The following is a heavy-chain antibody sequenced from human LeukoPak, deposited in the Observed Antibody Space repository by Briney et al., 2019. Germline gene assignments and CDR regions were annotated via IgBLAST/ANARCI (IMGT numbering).Heavy chain of an antibody. D-gene: IGHD5-18*01. J-gene: IGHJ4*02. Sequence: GESLKISCKGSGYSFTSYWIGWVRRMPGKGLEWMGITYPGDSDTRYSPSFQGQVTISVDKSLSTAYLQWISLKASDTAMYYCARGDRVEDTTIITNHFDYWGQGTLVTVSS. CDR2: TYPGDSDT. CDR3: ARGDRVEDTTIITNHFDY. V-gene: IGHV5-51*01. CDR1: GYSFTSYW.